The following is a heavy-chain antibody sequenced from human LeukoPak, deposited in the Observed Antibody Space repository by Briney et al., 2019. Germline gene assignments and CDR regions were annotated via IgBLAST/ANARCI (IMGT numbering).Heavy chain of an antibody. CDR1: GFTFSYYY. CDR3: ARVACSSTSCYVYYYYYMDV. V-gene: IGHV3-11*01. J-gene: IGHJ6*03. CDR2: ISSSGSII. Sequence: GGSLRLSCAASGFTFSYYYMSSIPQAPGKGLECVSYISSSGSIIYYDASVEGRFNIYRDNAENSMYLQMNSMRAEDTAVYYCARVACSSTSCYVYYYYYMDVWGKGTTVTVSS. D-gene: IGHD2-2*01.